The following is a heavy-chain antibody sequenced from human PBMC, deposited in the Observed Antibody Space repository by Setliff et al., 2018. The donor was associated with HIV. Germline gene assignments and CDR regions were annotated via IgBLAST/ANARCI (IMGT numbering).Heavy chain of an antibody. CDR2: INHSGDA. Sequence: SETLSLTCDVSGDLIRNSYYYWSWIRQPPGKGLEWIGDINHSGDANYNPSLKSRVTMLVDTSKNQFSLKLSSVTAADTAVYYCARTLRDIAVAYYFDYWGQGTLVTVSS. CDR1: GDLIRNSYYY. J-gene: IGHJ4*02. CDR3: ARTLRDIAVAYYFDY. V-gene: IGHV4-34*01. D-gene: IGHD6-19*01.